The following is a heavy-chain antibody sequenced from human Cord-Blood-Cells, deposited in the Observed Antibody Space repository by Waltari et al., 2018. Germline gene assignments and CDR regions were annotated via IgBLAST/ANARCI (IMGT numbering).Heavy chain of an antibody. CDR1: GGSISSYY. D-gene: IGHD6-19*01. Sequence: QVQLQESGPGLVKPSETLSLTCTVSGGSISSYYWSWIRQPAGKGLEWIGRIYTSGSPNYNPSLKSRVTMSVDTSKNQFSLKLSSVTAADTAVYYCARDPNSSGWYYFDYWGQGTLVTVSS. CDR2: IYTSGSP. CDR3: ARDPNSSGWYYFDY. V-gene: IGHV4-4*07. J-gene: IGHJ4*02.